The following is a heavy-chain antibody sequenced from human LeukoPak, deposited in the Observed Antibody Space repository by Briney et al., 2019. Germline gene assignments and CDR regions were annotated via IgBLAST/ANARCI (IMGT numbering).Heavy chain of an antibody. D-gene: IGHD3-16*01. CDR3: ARDLGGYYYYYMDV. CDR2: IYYSGST. CDR1: GGSISSSSYY. V-gene: IGHV4-61*01. J-gene: IGHJ6*03. Sequence: SETLSLTCTVSGGSISSSSYYWSWIRQPPGKGLEWIGYIYYSGSTNYNPSLKSRVTISVDTSKNQFSLKLSSVTAADTAVYYCARDLGGYYYYYMDVWGKGTTVTISS.